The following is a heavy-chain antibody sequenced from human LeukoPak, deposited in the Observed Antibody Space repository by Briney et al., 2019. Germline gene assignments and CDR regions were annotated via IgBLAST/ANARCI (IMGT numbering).Heavy chain of an antibody. CDR1: GFTVSSNY. Sequence: PGGSLRLSCAASGFTVSSNYMSWVRQAPGKGLEWVSAIYSDGSTYYADSVKGRFIVSRDNSENTLYLHMNSLRAEDTAVYHCARFFGSGSRYFDYWGQGTLVTVSS. D-gene: IGHD3-10*01. V-gene: IGHV3-53*01. CDR2: IYSDGST. J-gene: IGHJ4*02. CDR3: ARFFGSGSRYFDY.